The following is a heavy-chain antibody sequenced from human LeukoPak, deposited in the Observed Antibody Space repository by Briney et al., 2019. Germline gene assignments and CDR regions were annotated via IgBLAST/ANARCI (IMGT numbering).Heavy chain of an antibody. D-gene: IGHD4-11*01. V-gene: IGHV3-23*01. CDR1: GLTFSSYA. CDR3: AKARSNYFIADAFDI. Sequence: GLSLRLSCAASGLTFSSYAMSWVRQAPGKGLECVSAISGSGGSTYYADSVKGRFTISRDNSKNTLYLQMNSLRAEDTAVYYCAKARSNYFIADAFDIWGQGTMVTVSS. J-gene: IGHJ3*02. CDR2: ISGSGGST.